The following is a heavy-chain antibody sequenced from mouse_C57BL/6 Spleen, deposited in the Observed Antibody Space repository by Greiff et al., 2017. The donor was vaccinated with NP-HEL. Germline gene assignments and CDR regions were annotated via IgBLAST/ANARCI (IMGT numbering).Heavy chain of an antibody. D-gene: IGHD1-1*01. Sequence: VQLQQSGAELVRPGASVTLSCKASGYTFTDYEMHWVKQTPVHGLEWIGAIDPETGGTAYNQKFKGKAILTADKSSSTAYMEHRSLTSEDSAVYYCTGGFITTGPDYWGQGTTLTVSS. CDR2: IDPETGGT. V-gene: IGHV1-15*01. J-gene: IGHJ2*01. CDR3: TGGFITTGPDY. CDR1: GYTFTDYE.